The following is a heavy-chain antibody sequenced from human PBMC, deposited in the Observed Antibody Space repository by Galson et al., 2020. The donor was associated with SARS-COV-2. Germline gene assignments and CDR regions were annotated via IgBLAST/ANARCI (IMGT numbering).Heavy chain of an antibody. Sequence: GESLKISCAASGFTFSSYAMSWVRQAPGKGLEWVSAISGSGGSTYYADSVKGRFTISRDNSKNTLYLQMNSLRAEDTAVYYCAKGAGPTSAGGWVVAATRITDYWGQGTLVTVSS. V-gene: IGHV3-23*01. J-gene: IGHJ4*02. CDR1: GFTFSSYA. D-gene: IGHD2-15*01. CDR2: ISGSGGST. CDR3: AKGAGPTSAGGWVVAATRITDY.